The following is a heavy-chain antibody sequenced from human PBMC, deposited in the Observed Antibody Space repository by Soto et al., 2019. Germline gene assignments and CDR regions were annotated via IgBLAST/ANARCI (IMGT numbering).Heavy chain of an antibody. D-gene: IGHD4-17*01. Sequence: QVQLVQSGAEVKKPGASVKVSCKASGYTFTNYGGTWVRQAPGQGLEWMGWISGYNGNTNYAQKLQGRVTMATDTSTSTAYMELRSLRSDDTAVYYCARDRDYGDYGGYFDYWGQGTLVTVSS. CDR3: ARDRDYGDYGGYFDY. CDR2: ISGYNGNT. J-gene: IGHJ4*02. V-gene: IGHV1-18*01. CDR1: GYTFTNYG.